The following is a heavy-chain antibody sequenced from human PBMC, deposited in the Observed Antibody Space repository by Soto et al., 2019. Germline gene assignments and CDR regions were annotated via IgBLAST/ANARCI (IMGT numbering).Heavy chain of an antibody. CDR3: ARVSRSDTALNDY. J-gene: IGHJ4*02. Sequence: QVQLVESGGGVVQPGRSLRLSCAASGFTFNSYAMHWVRQAPGKGLEWVAVISYDGSNKYYADSVKGRFTISRDNSKNTLYLQMNSLRAEDTAVYYCARVSRSDTALNDYWGQGTLVTVSS. CDR2: ISYDGSNK. D-gene: IGHD5-18*01. CDR1: GFTFNSYA. V-gene: IGHV3-30-3*01.